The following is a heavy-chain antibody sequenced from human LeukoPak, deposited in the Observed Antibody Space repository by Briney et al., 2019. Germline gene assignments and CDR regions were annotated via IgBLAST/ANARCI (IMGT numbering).Heavy chain of an antibody. V-gene: IGHV3-9*01. CDR2: ISWNSGSI. D-gene: IGHD2-2*03. CDR3: AKDMSFGYCSSTSCETPTTFDY. Sequence: GRSLRPSCAASGFTFDDYAMHWVRQAPGKGLEWVSGISWNSGSIGYADSVKGRFTISRDNAKNSLYLQMNSLRAEDTALYYCAKDMSFGYCSSTSCETPTTFDYWGQGTLVTVSS. CDR1: GFTFDDYA. J-gene: IGHJ4*02.